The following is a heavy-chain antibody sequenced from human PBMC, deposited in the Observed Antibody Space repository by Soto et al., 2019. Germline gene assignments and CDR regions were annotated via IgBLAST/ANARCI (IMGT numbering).Heavy chain of an antibody. Sequence: SETQSLTCPVSGGSMSNFYGSWIRQPPGKGLEYIGYTYYSGTTDYTPPFQSRATVSIDRSKNQFSLELSSVTAADTAVYYCARGGWYVDFWGRGTLVTVSS. CDR3: ARGGWYVDF. V-gene: IGHV4-59*01. CDR2: TYYSGTT. D-gene: IGHD6-19*01. J-gene: IGHJ4*02. CDR1: GGSMSNFY.